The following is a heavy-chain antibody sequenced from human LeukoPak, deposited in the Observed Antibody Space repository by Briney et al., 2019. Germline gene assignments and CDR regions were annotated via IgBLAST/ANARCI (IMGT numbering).Heavy chain of an antibody. CDR2: IYYSGST. CDR1: SGSIIRCGYY. D-gene: IGHD4-11*01. Sequence: SRTLSLTCTVSSGSIIRCGYYWSWIRQHPGKGLEWIGYIYYSGSTYNNPSLKRRVTISVDTYKNQFSLKLSSVTAADTAVYYCARVQYLRPDVEWFDHWGQGTLVTVSS. V-gene: IGHV4-31*03. J-gene: IGHJ5*02. CDR3: ARVQYLRPDVEWFDH.